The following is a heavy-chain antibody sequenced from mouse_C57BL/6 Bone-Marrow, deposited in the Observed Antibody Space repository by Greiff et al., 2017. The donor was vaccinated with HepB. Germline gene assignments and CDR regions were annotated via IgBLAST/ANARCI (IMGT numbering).Heavy chain of an antibody. J-gene: IGHJ2*01. Sequence: VQRVESGPGLVQPSQSLSITCTVSGFSLTSYGVHWVRQSPGKGLEWLGVIWSGGSTDYNAAFISRLSISKDNSKSQVFFKMNSLQADDTAIYYCARTGGLGLYYFDYWGQGTTLTVSS. CDR2: IWSGGST. CDR3: ARTGGLGLYYFDY. D-gene: IGHD4-1*01. V-gene: IGHV2-2*01. CDR1: GFSLTSYG.